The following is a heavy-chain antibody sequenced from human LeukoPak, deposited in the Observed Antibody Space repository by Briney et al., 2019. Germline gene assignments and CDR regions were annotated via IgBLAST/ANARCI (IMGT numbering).Heavy chain of an antibody. J-gene: IGHJ6*03. CDR1: GYTFTSYG. V-gene: IGHV1-18*01. CDR3: ARVHSGYYYMDV. D-gene: IGHD3-9*01. CDR2: ISVYNGNT. Sequence: ASVKVSCKASGYTFTSYGISWVRQAPGQGLEWMGWISVYNGNTNYAKKPQGRVTLTSDTSTSTAYMDLRSMRCDDTTVYYCARVHSGYYYMDVWGKGTTVTVSS.